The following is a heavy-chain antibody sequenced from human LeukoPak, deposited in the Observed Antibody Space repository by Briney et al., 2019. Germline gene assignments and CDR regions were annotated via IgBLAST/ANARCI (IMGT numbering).Heavy chain of an antibody. J-gene: IGHJ5*02. CDR1: GYTFTSYD. CDR3: ARVSRRLYQLLFGT. CDR2: MNPNSGNT. V-gene: IGHV1-8*01. Sequence: VASVRVSCKASGYTFTSYDINWVRQATGQGLEWMGWMNPNSGNTGCAQKFQGRVTMTRNTSISTAYMELSSLRSEDTAVYYCARVSRRLYQLLFGTWGQGTLVTVSS. D-gene: IGHD2-2*01.